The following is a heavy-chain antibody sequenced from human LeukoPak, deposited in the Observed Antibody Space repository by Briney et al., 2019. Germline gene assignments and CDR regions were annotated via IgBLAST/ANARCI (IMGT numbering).Heavy chain of an antibody. Sequence: GGSLRLSCAASGFTVSSSYMSWVRQAPGKGLEWVSVIFNDGITFYADSVKGRFAISRDSSKNTLYLEMHSLRAEDTAVYFCAKDHSSGWFIHAEYFQHWGQGTLVTVSS. J-gene: IGHJ1*01. CDR3: AKDHSSGWFIHAEYFQH. V-gene: IGHV3-53*01. D-gene: IGHD6-19*01. CDR2: IFNDGIT. CDR1: GFTVSSSY.